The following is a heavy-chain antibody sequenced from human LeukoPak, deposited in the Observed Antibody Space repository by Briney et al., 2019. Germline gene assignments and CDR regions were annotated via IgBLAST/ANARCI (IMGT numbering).Heavy chain of an antibody. Sequence: SETLSLTCTVSGGSISSSSYYWGWIRQPPGKGLEWIGSIYYSGSTYYNPSLKSRFTISVDTSKNQFSLKLSSVTAADTAVYYCARHSSWRDAFDIWGQGTMVTVSS. D-gene: IGHD6-13*01. CDR2: IYYSGST. CDR1: GGSISSSSYY. CDR3: ARHSSWRDAFDI. V-gene: IGHV4-39*01. J-gene: IGHJ3*02.